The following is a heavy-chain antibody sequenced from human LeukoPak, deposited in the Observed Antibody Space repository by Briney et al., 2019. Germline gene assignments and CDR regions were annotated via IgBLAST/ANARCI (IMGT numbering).Heavy chain of an antibody. Sequence: ASVKVSCKASGYTFTGYYMHWVRQAPGQGLEWMGRINPNSGGTNYAQKFQGRVTMTRDTSISTAYMELSRLRSDDTAVYYCARDYYDSSGYYGCWGQGTLVTASS. V-gene: IGHV1-2*06. D-gene: IGHD3-22*01. CDR2: INPNSGGT. CDR3: ARDYYDSSGYYGC. J-gene: IGHJ4*02. CDR1: GYTFTGYY.